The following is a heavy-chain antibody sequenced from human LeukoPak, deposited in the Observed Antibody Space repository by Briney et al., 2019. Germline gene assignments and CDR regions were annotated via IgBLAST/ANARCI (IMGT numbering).Heavy chain of an antibody. Sequence: PGGSLRLSCAASGYTFSDFSVNWVRQAPGKGLEWVSSISVRSNYRYYADSVRGRFPISGDDARDSLFLQMNSLRAEDTAVYFCVRLRRNNDRSGYYYYYDYWGQGTLVTVSS. CDR3: VRLRRNNDRSGYYYYYDY. J-gene: IGHJ4*02. D-gene: IGHD3-22*01. V-gene: IGHV3-21*01. CDR1: GYTFSDFS. CDR2: ISVRSNYR.